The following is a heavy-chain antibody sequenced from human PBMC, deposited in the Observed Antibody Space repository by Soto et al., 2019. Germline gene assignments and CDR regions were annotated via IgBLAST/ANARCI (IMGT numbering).Heavy chain of an antibody. Sequence: GGSLRLSCAASGFTFSSYGMRWVRQAPGKGLEWVAVISYDGSNKYYADSVKGRFTISRDNSKNTLYLQMNSLRAEDTAVYYCAKDLGYCTNGVCYTGYYYGMDVWGQGTTVTVSS. J-gene: IGHJ6*02. CDR3: AKDLGYCTNGVCYTGYYYGMDV. CDR1: GFTFSSYG. V-gene: IGHV3-30*18. D-gene: IGHD2-8*01. CDR2: ISYDGSNK.